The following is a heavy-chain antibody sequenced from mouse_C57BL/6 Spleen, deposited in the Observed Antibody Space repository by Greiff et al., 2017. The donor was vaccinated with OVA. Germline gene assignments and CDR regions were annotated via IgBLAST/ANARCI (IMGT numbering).Heavy chain of an antibody. Sequence: EVQLVESGPGLAKPSQTLSLTCSVPGYSITSDYWNWIRKFPGKKLEYMGYISYSGSTYYNPSLKSRISITRDTSKNQYYRQLNSVTTEDTATYYCARYPYGSSSHFDYWGQGTTLTVSS. V-gene: IGHV3-8*01. CDR3: ARYPYGSSSHFDY. CDR1: GYSITSDY. CDR2: ISYSGST. J-gene: IGHJ2*01. D-gene: IGHD1-1*01.